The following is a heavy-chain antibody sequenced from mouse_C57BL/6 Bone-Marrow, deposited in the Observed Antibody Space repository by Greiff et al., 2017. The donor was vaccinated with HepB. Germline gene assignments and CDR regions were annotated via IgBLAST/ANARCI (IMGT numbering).Heavy chain of an antibody. Sequence: VQLQESGAELARPGASVKMSCKASGYTFTSYTMHWVKQRPGQGLEWIGYINTSSGYTKYNQKFKDKATLTADKSSSTAYMQLSSLTSEDSAVYYCASRWDYDWYFDVWGTGTTVTVSS. V-gene: IGHV1-4*01. CDR1: GYTFTSYT. J-gene: IGHJ1*03. D-gene: IGHD2-4*01. CDR3: ASRWDYDWYFDV. CDR2: INTSSGYT.